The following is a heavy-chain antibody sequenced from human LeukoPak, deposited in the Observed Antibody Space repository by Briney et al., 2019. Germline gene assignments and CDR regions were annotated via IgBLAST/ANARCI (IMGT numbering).Heavy chain of an antibody. Sequence: PGGSLRLSCAASEFTFSTYNMNWVRQAPGKGLEWVSSISSSSNYIYYADSVKGRFTISRDNAKNSLYLQMNSLRAEDTAVYYCARGQLYYDSSGFDYWGQGTLVTVSS. D-gene: IGHD3-22*01. CDR3: ARGQLYYDSSGFDY. CDR2: ISSSSNYI. CDR1: EFTFSTYN. J-gene: IGHJ4*02. V-gene: IGHV3-21*01.